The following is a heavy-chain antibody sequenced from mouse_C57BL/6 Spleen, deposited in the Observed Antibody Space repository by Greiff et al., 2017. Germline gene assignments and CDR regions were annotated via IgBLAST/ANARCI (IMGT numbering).Heavy chain of an antibody. D-gene: IGHD2-3*01. J-gene: IGHJ3*01. Sequence: EVQVVESGPGMVKPSQSLSLTCNVSGYSITGGYDWHLIRHFPGNILEWMGFISYSGSTIYNQSLKSRITITHDTSKNHFFLELNSVTTEDTATYYCARDGHDDYYRDWFAYWGQGTLVTVSA. CDR3: ARDGHDDYYRDWFAY. CDR1: GYSITGGYD. V-gene: IGHV3-1*01. CDR2: ISYSGST.